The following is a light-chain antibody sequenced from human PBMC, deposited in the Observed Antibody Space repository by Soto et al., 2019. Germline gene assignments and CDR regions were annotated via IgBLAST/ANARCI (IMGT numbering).Light chain of an antibody. V-gene: IGKV3-15*01. CDR3: QQYNNWPRT. Sequence: ETVMTQSPDTRSVSPGERATLSCRASQSVSNNLAWYQQKPGQAPRLLIYGASSRATGIPARFSGSGSGTEFTLTITSLQSEDFAVYYCQQYNNWPRTFGQGTKVDIK. CDR2: GAS. CDR1: QSVSNN. J-gene: IGKJ1*01.